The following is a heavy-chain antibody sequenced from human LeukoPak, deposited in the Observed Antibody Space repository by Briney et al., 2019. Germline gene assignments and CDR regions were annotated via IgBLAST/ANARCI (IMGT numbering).Heavy chain of an antibody. Sequence: GGSLRLSCTVSIDTFSKFGMNWVRQAPGKGLEWVSYISGSGSPIHYADSVKGRFTISRDNAKSSLYLQMNSLRVDDTAVYYCARDPMSAPIDYWGQGTLVTVSS. D-gene: IGHD6-13*01. V-gene: IGHV3-48*01. CDR2: ISGSGSPI. CDR3: ARDPMSAPIDY. CDR1: IDTFSKFG. J-gene: IGHJ4*02.